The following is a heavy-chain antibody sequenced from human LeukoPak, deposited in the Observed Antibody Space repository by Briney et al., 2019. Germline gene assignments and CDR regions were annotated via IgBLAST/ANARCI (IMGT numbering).Heavy chain of an antibody. CDR1: GFTFSSYA. V-gene: IGHV3-23*01. J-gene: IGHJ5*02. CDR2: ISGSGGST. CDR3: AKPDSKYYYDSSGYFDP. Sequence: GGSLRLSCAASGFTFSSYAMSWVRQAPGKGLEWVSAISGSGGSTYYADSAKGRFTISRDNSKNTLYLQMNSLRAEDTAVYYCAKPDSKYYYDSSGYFDPWGQGTLVTVSS. D-gene: IGHD3-22*01.